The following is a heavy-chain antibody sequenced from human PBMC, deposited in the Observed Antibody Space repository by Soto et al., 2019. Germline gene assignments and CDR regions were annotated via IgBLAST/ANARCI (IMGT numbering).Heavy chain of an antibody. V-gene: IGHV3-33*01. CDR1: GFTFSSYG. D-gene: IGHD2-21*02. Sequence: QVQLVASGGGVVQPGRSLRLSCAASGFTFSSYGMHWVRPDPGKGLEWVAVIWYDGSNKYYADSVKGRFTISRDNSKNTLYLQMNSLRAEDTAVYYCASSVRIKSGDEAFDIWCRGTMVPVSS. CDR2: IWYDGSNK. CDR3: ASSVRIKSGDEAFDI. J-gene: IGHJ3*02.